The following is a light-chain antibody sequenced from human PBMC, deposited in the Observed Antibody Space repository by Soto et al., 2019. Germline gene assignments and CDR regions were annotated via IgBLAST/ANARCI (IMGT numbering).Light chain of an antibody. Sequence: EIVFTQSPGTLSLSPGERATLSCRASQSVSSSYLAWYQQKPGQAPRLLIYGASSRATGIPARFSGSRSGTDFTLLISSLQSGDVAVYYCQQYNDWPWTFGQGTKVDIK. V-gene: IGKV3-20*01. CDR3: QQYNDWPWT. CDR2: GAS. CDR1: QSVSSSY. J-gene: IGKJ1*01.